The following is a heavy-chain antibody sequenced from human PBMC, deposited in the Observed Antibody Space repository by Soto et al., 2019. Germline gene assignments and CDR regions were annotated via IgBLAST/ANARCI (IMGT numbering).Heavy chain of an antibody. D-gene: IGHD2-15*01. CDR1: GDSISTVDYF. J-gene: IGHJ5*01. CDR3: ARGRYCLTGRCFPNWFDS. Sequence: SETLSLTCSVSGDSISTVDYFWAWIRQPPGQTLEYIGYIYKSATTYYNPSFEGRVAISLDTSKSHFSLNVTSVTAADTAVYFCARGRYCLTGRCFPNWFDSWGQGTLVTVS. CDR2: IYKSATT. V-gene: IGHV4-30-4*01.